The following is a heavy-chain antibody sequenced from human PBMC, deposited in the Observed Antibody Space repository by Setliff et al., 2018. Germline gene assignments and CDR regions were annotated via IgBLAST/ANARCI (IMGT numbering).Heavy chain of an antibody. D-gene: IGHD4-4*01. CDR3: ANEHGTTVTVENYHYYMDV. CDR2: TIPLFGTT. Sequence: SVKVSCKASGDSFNNYAISWVRQAPGQGLEWMGGTIPLFGTTDYAQKFHGRVTIITDESTSTAYMELSSLKSEDTAVYYCANEHGTTVTVENYHYYMDVWGKGTTVTVSS. V-gene: IGHV1-69*05. J-gene: IGHJ6*03. CDR1: GDSFNNYA.